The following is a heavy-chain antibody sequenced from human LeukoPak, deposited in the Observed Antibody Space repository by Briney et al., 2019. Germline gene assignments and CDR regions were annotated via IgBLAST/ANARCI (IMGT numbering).Heavy chain of an antibody. J-gene: IGHJ4*02. V-gene: IGHV3-7*03. CDR2: IKQDGSEK. CDR1: GFTLSSYW. CDR3: ARSGDGYNDFDY. Sequence: GGSLRLSCAASGFTLSSYWMSWVRQAPGKGLEWVANIKQDGSEKYYVDSVKGRFTISRDNAKNSLYLQMNSLRSDDTAVYYCARSGDGYNDFDYWGQGTLVTVSS. D-gene: IGHD5-24*01.